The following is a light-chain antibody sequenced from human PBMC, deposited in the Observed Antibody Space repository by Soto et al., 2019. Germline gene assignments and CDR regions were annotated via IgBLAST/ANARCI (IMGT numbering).Light chain of an antibody. CDR2: DVS. J-gene: IGLJ1*01. V-gene: IGLV2-14*03. CDR3: SSYTSTSTLYV. Sequence: QSVLTQPASVSGSPGQSITISCTGTSSDIGGYNYVSWYQQLPGKVPKLIIYDVSNRPSGVSDRFSGSKSGNAASLTISGLQAEGEADYYCSSYTSTSTLYVFGTGTKLTVL. CDR1: SSDIGGYNY.